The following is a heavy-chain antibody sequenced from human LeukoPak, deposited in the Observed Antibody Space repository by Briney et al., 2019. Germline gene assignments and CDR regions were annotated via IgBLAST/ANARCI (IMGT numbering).Heavy chain of an antibody. CDR2: IYTTGST. D-gene: IGHD3-22*01. CDR3: ARRSGYAPYYYDY. V-gene: IGHV4-4*07. J-gene: IGHJ4*02. Sequence: SETLSLTCTVSGGSISSYYWTWIRQPAGKGLEWIGRIYTTGSTNYNPSLNSRVTMSVDTSKKQFSLKLSSVTAADTAVYYCARRSGYAPYYYDYWGQGILVTVSS. CDR1: GGSISSYY.